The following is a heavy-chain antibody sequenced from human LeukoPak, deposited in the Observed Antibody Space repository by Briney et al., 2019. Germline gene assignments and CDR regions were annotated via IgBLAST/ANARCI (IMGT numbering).Heavy chain of an antibody. CDR2: ISGSGGST. Sequence: PGGSLRLSCAASGFTFSSYAMSWVRQAPGKGLEWVSAISGSGGSTYYADSVKGRFTISRDNSKNTLYLQMNSLRAEDTAVYYCARLSYYDFWSGYHHYFDYWGQGTLVTVSS. CDR3: ARLSYYDFWSGYHHYFDY. J-gene: IGHJ4*02. V-gene: IGHV3-23*01. D-gene: IGHD3-3*01. CDR1: GFTFSSYA.